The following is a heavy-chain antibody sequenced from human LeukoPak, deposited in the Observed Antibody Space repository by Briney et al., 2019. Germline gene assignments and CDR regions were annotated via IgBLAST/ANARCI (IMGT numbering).Heavy chain of an antibody. J-gene: IGHJ4*02. V-gene: IGHV1-46*01. Sequence: ASVKVSCKAFGYTFTNNWMHWVRQAPGQGPEWMGLISPTGGSTAYAQKFQGRVTLTRDMSTSTDYLELSSLRSEDTAVYYCARGRGYSYGQMYFDYWGQGTLVTVSS. CDR1: GYTFTNNW. CDR2: ISPTGGST. CDR3: ARGRGYSYGQMYFDY. D-gene: IGHD5-18*01.